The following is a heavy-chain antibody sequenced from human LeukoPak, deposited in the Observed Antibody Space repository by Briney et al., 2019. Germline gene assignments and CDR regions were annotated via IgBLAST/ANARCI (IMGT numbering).Heavy chain of an antibody. CDR3: VKNAIGHNGVFDALDV. D-gene: IGHD2-8*01. Sequence: PGGPMSFSCGACGCTFSSYAMYWLRKAREKRLERVSHVCGLPDDTYYVDSVKGLFTMSRDNSKNTLSLQMNSLRGEDTALYYCVKNAIGHNGVFDALDVWGQGTMVTVSS. CDR1: GCTFSSYA. J-gene: IGHJ3*01. CDR2: VCGLPDDT. V-gene: IGHV3-23*01.